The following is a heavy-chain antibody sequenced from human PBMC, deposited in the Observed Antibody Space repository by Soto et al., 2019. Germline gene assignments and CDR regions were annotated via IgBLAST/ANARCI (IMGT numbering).Heavy chain of an antibody. J-gene: IGHJ4*02. CDR3: AKEKDRIFDY. Sequence: EVQLVVSGGLVVRPGGSLRLSCAGSGFTFDDHTMHWVRQAPGKGLEWVSLITWDAGSAFYADSVRGRFTISRDNSKNSLYLQMNSLRTEDSALYYCAKEKDRIFDYWGQGTLVTVSS. CDR2: ITWDAGSA. CDR1: GFTFDDHT. V-gene: IGHV3-43*01.